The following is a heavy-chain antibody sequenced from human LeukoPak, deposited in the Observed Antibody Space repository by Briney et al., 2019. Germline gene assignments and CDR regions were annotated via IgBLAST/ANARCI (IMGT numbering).Heavy chain of an antibody. Sequence: PSETLSLTCAVYGGSFSGYYWSWIRQPPGKGLEWIGEINHSGSTNYNPSLKSRVTISVDTSKNQFSLKLSSVTAADTAVYYCARGPLWGLRFLGANDAFDIWGQGTMVTVSS. D-gene: IGHD3-3*01. CDR2: INHSGST. J-gene: IGHJ3*02. CDR1: GGSFSGYY. CDR3: ARGPLWGLRFLGANDAFDI. V-gene: IGHV4-34*01.